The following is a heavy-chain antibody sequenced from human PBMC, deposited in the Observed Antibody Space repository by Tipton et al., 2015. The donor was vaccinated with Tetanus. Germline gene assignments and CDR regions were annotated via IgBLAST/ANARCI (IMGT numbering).Heavy chain of an antibody. J-gene: IGHJ4*02. D-gene: IGHD1-1*01. CDR1: GFTFSSYG. CDR2: ISYDGSKK. V-gene: IGHV3-30*03. Sequence: SLRLSCAASGFTFSSYGMHWVRQAPGKGLEWVAIISYDGSKKDYADSVKGRFTISRDNSKNTVSLQMNSLSAEDTAMYYCSGRNTGTPSDLRVVDYWAQGTLVTVSS. CDR3: SGRNTGTPSDLRVVDY.